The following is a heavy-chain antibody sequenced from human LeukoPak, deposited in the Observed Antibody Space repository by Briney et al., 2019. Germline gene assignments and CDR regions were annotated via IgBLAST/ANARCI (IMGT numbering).Heavy chain of an antibody. CDR1: GGTFISYA. CDR2: MNPNSGNT. D-gene: IGHD3-22*01. V-gene: IGHV1-8*02. Sequence: ASVKVSCKGSGGTFISYAMSGVRQAGGQGVEWMGWMNPNSGNTGYAQKFQGRVPMTRTTSLSTAYMELSSLTSEDPAVYYCARQYYYDSSGYYQANDAFNIWGQGTMVTVS. CDR3: ARQYYYDSSGYYQANDAFNI. J-gene: IGHJ3*02.